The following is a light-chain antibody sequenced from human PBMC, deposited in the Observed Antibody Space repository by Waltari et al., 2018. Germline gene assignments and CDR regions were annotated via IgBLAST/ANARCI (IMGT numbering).Light chain of an antibody. J-gene: IGLJ2*01. V-gene: IGLV3-10*01. Sequence: SHELTQPPSVSVSPGQTARTTCSGDALSRKYAYWYKQKSGQAPVLVIYEESQRPSGIPGCFSCSGSGTMATLTIIGAQVDDEADYYCYSSDNSGFYKLFGGGTKLTVL. CDR3: YSSDNSGFYKL. CDR2: EES. CDR1: ALSRKY.